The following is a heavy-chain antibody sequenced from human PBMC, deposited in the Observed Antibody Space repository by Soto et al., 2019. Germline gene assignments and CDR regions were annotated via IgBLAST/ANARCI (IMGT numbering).Heavy chain of an antibody. D-gene: IGHD3-9*01. CDR3: EREETGSPLAYGLDV. Sequence: GGSLRLSCAASGFSFSTYSMNWVRQAPGKGLEWVSSISSRSDTYYADSVKGRFTISRDNAKNSVSLQMDSLRAEDAAVYYCEREETGSPLAYGLDVLGQGTTVTVSS. CDR2: ISSRSDT. J-gene: IGHJ6*02. CDR1: GFSFSTYS. V-gene: IGHV3-21*01.